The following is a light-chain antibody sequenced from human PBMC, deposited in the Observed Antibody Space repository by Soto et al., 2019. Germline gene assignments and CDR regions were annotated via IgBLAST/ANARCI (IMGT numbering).Light chain of an antibody. V-gene: IGKV1-5*03. CDR1: QTISSW. CDR3: QQYNSFPLT. J-gene: IGKJ4*01. Sequence: DIQMTQSPSTLSGSVGDRVTITCRASQTISSWLSWYQQKPGKAPKLLIYKASTLKSGVPSRFSGSGAGTEFTLTISSLQPGDSATYYCQQYNSFPLTFGGGTKVDIK. CDR2: KAS.